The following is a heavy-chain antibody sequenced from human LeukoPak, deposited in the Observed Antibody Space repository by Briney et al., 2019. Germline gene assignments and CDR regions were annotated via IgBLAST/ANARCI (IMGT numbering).Heavy chain of an antibody. CDR2: MSPGDGAT. J-gene: IGHJ4*01. D-gene: IGHD2-21*01. Sequence: PGGSLRLSCAASGFTSSNHAMIWVRQAPGRGLEWVSSMSPGDGATYYADSVRGRFLLSRDSSQNIVYLQMNDLRVEDTALYYCARDQVALPGIPLDYCGHGTLVAVSS. CDR3: ARDQVALPGIPLDY. V-gene: IGHV3-23*01. CDR1: GFTSSNHA.